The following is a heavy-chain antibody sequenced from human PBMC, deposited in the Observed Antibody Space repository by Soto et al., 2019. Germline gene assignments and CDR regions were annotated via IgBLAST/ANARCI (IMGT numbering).Heavy chain of an antibody. CDR1: CGSSNSADYY. CDR3: ARALIQLGPHYHYCMDV. CDR2: IYCCGTT. D-gene: IGHD5-18*01. Sequence: PSETRSLTCTVSCGSSNSADYYWRCFRHRPGKGLAWIGYIYCCGTTYYNPSLKIRVSISVDTSKNQSPLTVSSVSAADTAVYYCARALIQLGPHYHYCMDVWGQGTTVTVSS. V-gene: IGHV4-30-4*01. J-gene: IGHJ6*02.